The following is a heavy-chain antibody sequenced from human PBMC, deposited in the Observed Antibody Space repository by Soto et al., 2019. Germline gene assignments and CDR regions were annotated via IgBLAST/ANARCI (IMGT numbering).Heavy chain of an antibody. CDR1: GLTFSSYG. D-gene: IGHD3-16*01. V-gene: IGHV3-30*18. CDR2: ISYDGSKK. Sequence: ESGGGVVQPGRSLRLSCAASGLTFSSYGMHWVRQAPGKGLERVTIISYDGSKKYYADSVKGRFTSSKDNSKKTLYLQINSLRAEDTAVYYCAKDLGYDYIWGSNFYYMDVWGKGTTVTVYS. J-gene: IGHJ6*03. CDR3: AKDLGYDYIWGSNFYYMDV.